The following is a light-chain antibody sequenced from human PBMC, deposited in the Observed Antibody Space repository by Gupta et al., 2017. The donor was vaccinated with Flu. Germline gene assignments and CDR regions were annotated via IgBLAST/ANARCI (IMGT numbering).Light chain of an antibody. CDR3: QQRSNWLT. CDR1: QNVNNY. J-gene: IGKJ4*01. CDR2: DAS. Sequence: EVVLRQSPATLSLSPGERATLSCRASQNVNNYLAWYQQKPGQAPRLLIYDASNRATGVPDRFSGSGSGTDFTLTISSRDHEDFAVYYWQQRSNWLTFGGGTKVEIK. V-gene: IGKV3-11*01.